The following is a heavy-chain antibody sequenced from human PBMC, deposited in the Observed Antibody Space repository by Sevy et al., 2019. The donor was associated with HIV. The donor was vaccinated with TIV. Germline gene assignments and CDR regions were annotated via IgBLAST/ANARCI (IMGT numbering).Heavy chain of an antibody. V-gene: IGHV3-30*04. J-gene: IGHJ4*02. CDR1: GFTFSSYA. Sequence: GGSLRLSCAASGFTFSSYAMHWVRQAPGKGLEWVAVISYDGSNKYYADSVKGRFTISRDNSKNTLYLQMNSLRAEDTAVYYCARPYRTDPFYYSGSGGYYYASYFDYWGQGTLVTVSS. D-gene: IGHD3-22*01. CDR2: ISYDGSNK. CDR3: ARPYRTDPFYYSGSGGYYYASYFDY.